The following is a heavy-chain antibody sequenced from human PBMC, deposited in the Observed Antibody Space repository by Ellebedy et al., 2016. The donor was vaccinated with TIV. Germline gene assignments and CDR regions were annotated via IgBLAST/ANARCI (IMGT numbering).Heavy chain of an antibody. CDR2: IYPADSDI. V-gene: IGHV5-51*01. Sequence: TVSCKGSGYSFTSYWIGWARQMHGKGMEWMGIIYPADSDIRYSPSFQGQATMSADWSITTASLHWNSLKASDTAIYYCARRGSSGWVDYWGQGTLVTVSS. J-gene: IGHJ4*02. CDR3: ARRGSSGWVDY. CDR1: GYSFTSYW. D-gene: IGHD6-19*01.